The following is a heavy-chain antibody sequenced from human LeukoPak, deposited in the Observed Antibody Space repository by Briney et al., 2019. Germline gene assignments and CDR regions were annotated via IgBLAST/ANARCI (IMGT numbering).Heavy chain of an antibody. J-gene: IGHJ6*03. CDR2: IYYSGST. D-gene: IGHD2-2*01. V-gene: IGHV4-59*08. CDR3: ARHRYCSSTSCFGYYYYYMDV. CDR1: GGSISTYY. Sequence: SETLSLTCTVSGGSISTYYWSWIRQPPGKGLEWIGYIYYSGSTSYNPSLKSRVTISVDTSKNQFSLKLSSVTAADTAVYYCARHRYCSSTSCFGYYYYYMDVWGKGTTVTISS.